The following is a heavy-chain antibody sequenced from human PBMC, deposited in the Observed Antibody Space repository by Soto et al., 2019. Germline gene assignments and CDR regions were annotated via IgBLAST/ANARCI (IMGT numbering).Heavy chain of an antibody. CDR1: GGSFSGYY. J-gene: IGHJ5*02. CDR3: ATTADYGDYVFDP. CDR2: INHSGST. Sequence: PSETLSLTCAVYGGSFSGYYWSWIRQPPGKGLEWIGEINHSGSTNYNPSLKSRVTISVDTSKNQFSLKLSSVTAADTAVYYCATTADYGDYVFDPWGQGTLVTVSS. V-gene: IGHV4-34*01. D-gene: IGHD4-17*01.